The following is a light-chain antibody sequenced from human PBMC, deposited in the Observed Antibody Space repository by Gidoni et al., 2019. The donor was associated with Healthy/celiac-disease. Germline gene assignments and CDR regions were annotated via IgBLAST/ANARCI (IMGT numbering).Light chain of an antibody. CDR2: WAS. V-gene: IGKV4-1*01. CDR1: QSVLYSSNNKNY. Sequence: DIVMTQSPDSLAVSLGERATINCKSSQSVLYSSNNKNYLAWYQQKPGQPPKLLIYWASTRESGVPDRFSGSGSGTDFTLTISSLQAEDVAVYYCQLYYSTHWTFGQGTKVEIK. J-gene: IGKJ1*01. CDR3: QLYYSTHWT.